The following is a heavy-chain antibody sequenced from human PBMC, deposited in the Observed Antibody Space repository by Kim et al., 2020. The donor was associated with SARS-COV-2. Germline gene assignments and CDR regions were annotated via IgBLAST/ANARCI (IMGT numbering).Heavy chain of an antibody. J-gene: IGHJ4*02. CDR3: VRGRGSEAFLVDY. D-gene: IGHD3-10*01. V-gene: IGHV3-43*01. Sequence: YVDSVRCRFTSSRDNSKNSLYRQMNSLRTEDTAFYYCVRGRGSEAFLVDYWGQGTLVTVSS.